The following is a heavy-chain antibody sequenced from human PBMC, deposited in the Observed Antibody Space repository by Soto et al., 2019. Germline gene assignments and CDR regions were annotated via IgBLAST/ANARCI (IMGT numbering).Heavy chain of an antibody. V-gene: IGHV1-3*01. J-gene: IGHJ3*02. CDR2: INAGNGNT. Sequence: ASVKVSCKASGYTFTSYAMHWVRQAPGQRLEWMGWINAGNGNTKYSQKFQGRVTITRDTSASTAYMELSSLRSEDTAVYYCVSASGGSDAFDIWGQGTMVTVSS. CDR3: VSASGGSDAFDI. CDR1: GYTFTSYA. D-gene: IGHD3-10*01.